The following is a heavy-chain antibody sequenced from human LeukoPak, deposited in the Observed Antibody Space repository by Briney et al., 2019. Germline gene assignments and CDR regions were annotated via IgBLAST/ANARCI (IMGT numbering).Heavy chain of an antibody. CDR2: MSRGGNSI. CDR3: ARDQYLDA. CDR1: GFTFSDYH. Sequence: GGSLRLSCAASGFTFSDYHMGWIRQAPGKGLEWVSSMSRGGNSIYYADSVRGRFTISRDNAKNSLYLQMNSLRAEDTAVYYCARDQYLDARGQGTLVTVSS. V-gene: IGHV3-11*01. J-gene: IGHJ4*02.